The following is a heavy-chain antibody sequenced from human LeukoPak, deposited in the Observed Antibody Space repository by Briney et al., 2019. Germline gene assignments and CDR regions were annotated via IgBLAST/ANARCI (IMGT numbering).Heavy chain of an antibody. D-gene: IGHD2-2*01. J-gene: IGHJ4*02. CDR1: GYTFTSYG. Sequence: ASVKVSCKASGYTFTSYGISWVRQAPGQGIEWMGWISAYNGNTNYAQKLQGRVTMTTDTSTSTAYMELRSLRSDDTAVYYCARSTPYIVVVPAAPTFDYWGQGTLVTVSS. V-gene: IGHV1-18*01. CDR2: ISAYNGNT. CDR3: ARSTPYIVVVPAAPTFDY.